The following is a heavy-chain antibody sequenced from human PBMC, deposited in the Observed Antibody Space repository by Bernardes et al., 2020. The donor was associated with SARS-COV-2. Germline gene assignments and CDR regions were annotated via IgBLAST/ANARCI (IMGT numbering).Heavy chain of an antibody. V-gene: IGHV3-30*18. CDR3: AKLGWTGYCTGGVCDY. CDR1: GFTFNNRA. D-gene: IGHD2-8*02. Sequence: GGSLRLSCAASGFTFNNRAMHWVRQAPGKGLEWVAVISYEGSKTYYADSVQGRFTISRDSSKNTLYLHMSSLKAEDTAVYYCAKLGWTGYCTGGVCDYWGQGTLVTVSS. J-gene: IGHJ4*02. CDR2: ISYEGSKT.